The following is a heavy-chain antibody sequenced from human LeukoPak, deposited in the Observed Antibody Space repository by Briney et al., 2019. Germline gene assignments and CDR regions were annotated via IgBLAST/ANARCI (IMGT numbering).Heavy chain of an antibody. CDR2: ISPSGST. CDR1: GGSISSYY. D-gene: IGHD4-23*01. Sequence: SETLTLTCTVSGGSISSYYWSWIRQPPGKGLEWIGYISPSGSTNYNPSLESRVTISVDTSKRHISLRLSSVTAADTAVYYCATDYGGNSDWYFDLWGRGTLVTVSS. CDR3: ATDYGGNSDWYFDL. J-gene: IGHJ2*01. V-gene: IGHV4-4*08.